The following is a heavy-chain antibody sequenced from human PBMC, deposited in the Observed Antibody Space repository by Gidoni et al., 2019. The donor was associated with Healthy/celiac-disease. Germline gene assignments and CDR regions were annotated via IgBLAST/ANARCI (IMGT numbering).Heavy chain of an antibody. J-gene: IGHJ6*03. CDR2: INHSGST. CDR1: GGSFSGYY. Sequence: QVQLQQSGAGLLKPSETLSLTCAVYGGSFSGYYWSWIRQPPGKGLEGIGEINHSGSTNYNPSLKSRVTISVDTSKNQFSLKLSSVTAADTAVYYCARGRRITMVRGAIYYYYMDVWGKGTTVTVSS. D-gene: IGHD3-10*01. CDR3: ARGRRITMVRGAIYYYYMDV. V-gene: IGHV4-34*01.